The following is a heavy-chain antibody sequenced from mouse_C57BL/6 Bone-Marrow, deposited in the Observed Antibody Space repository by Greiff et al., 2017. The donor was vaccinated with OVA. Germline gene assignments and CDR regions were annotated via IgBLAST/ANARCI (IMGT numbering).Heavy chain of an antibody. CDR3: ARGDTTVVGAMDY. Sequence: EVMLVESEGGLVQPGSSMKLSCTASGFTFSDYYMAWVRQVPEKGLEWVANINYDGSSTYYLDSLKSRFIISRDNAKNILYLQMSSLKSEDTATYYCARGDTTVVGAMDYWGQGTSVTVSS. CDR2: INYDGSST. CDR1: GFTFSDYY. V-gene: IGHV5-16*01. J-gene: IGHJ4*01. D-gene: IGHD1-1*01.